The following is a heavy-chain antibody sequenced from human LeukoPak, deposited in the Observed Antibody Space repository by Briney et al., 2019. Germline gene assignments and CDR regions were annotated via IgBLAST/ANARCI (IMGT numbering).Heavy chain of an antibody. CDR3: TRVSGHYSNFDY. D-gene: IGHD4-11*01. V-gene: IGHV4-59*01. CDR2: IYYSGNT. Sequence: SETLSLTCTVSGASISNYYLSWIRQPPGKGLEWIGYIYYSGNTNYNPSLKSRVTMSVDTSKNQFSLKLSSVTTADTAVYYCTRVSGHYSNFDYWGQGTLVTVSS. J-gene: IGHJ4*02. CDR1: GASISNYY.